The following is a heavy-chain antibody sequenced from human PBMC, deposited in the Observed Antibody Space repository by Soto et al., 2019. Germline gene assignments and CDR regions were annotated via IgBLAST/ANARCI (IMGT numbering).Heavy chain of an antibody. CDR1: GDSISTYY. J-gene: IGHJ4*02. D-gene: IGHD1-1*01. V-gene: IGHV4-4*07. CDR3: AREYTETLDGPTPYYLDC. Sequence: PSETLSLTCSVSGDSISTYYWSWIRQPAGEGLEWIGRIYASGDTNYKPSLKSRVTMSIDTSRKQFSLKLSSVTAADTGVYYCAREYTETLDGPTPYYLDCWGQGTLVTVSS. CDR2: IYASGDT.